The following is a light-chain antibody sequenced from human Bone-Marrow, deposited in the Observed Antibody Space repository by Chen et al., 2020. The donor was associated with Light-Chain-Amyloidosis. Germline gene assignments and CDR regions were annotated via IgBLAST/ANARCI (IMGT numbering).Light chain of an antibody. CDR2: DDS. J-gene: IGLJ3*02. CDR1: NIGSTS. CDR3: QVWDRSSDRPV. Sequence: SYVLTHPSSVSVAPGQTATIACGGNNIGSTSVHWYQQTPGQAPLLVVYDDSDRPSGIPERLSGCDAGNTATRTISRVEAGEEADYYCQVWDRSSDRPVFGGGTKLTVL. V-gene: IGLV3-21*02.